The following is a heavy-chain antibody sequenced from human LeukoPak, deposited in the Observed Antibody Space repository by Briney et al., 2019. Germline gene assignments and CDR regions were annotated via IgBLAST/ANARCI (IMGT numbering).Heavy chain of an antibody. Sequence: GGSLKLSCAASGFTFSGSAIHWVRQSSGKGLECVGQIDKKDKGYGTATAYAASVKGRFTISRDDSIKTADLQMKSLKTEDTALYYCTRDSGTYNWFDPWGQGTLVTVSS. CDR1: GFTFSGSA. CDR3: TRDSGTYNWFDP. J-gene: IGHJ5*02. V-gene: IGHV3-73*01. D-gene: IGHD1-26*01. CDR2: IDKKDKGYGTAT.